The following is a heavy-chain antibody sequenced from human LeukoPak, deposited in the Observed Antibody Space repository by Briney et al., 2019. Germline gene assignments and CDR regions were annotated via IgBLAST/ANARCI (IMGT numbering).Heavy chain of an antibody. CDR2: ISGSGGST. CDR3: AKELRGYSYGQRWADY. CDR1: GFTFSSYA. V-gene: IGHV3-23*01. Sequence: PGGSLRLSCAASGFTFSSYAMSWVRQAPGKGLEWVSAISGSGGSTYYADSVKGRFTISRDNSKNTLYLQMNSLRAEDTAVYYCAKELRGYSYGQRWADYWGQGTLVTVSS. J-gene: IGHJ4*02. D-gene: IGHD5-18*01.